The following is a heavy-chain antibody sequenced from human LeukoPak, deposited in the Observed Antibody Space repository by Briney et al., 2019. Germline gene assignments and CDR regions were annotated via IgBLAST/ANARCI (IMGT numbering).Heavy chain of an antibody. CDR1: GGTFSSYG. Sequence: ASVKVSCKASGGTFSSYGISWVRQAPGQGLEWMGWISAYNGNTNYAQKLQGRVTMTTDTSTSTAYMELRSLRSDDTAVYYCARNPLATGGSWFDPWGQGTLVTVSS. V-gene: IGHV1-18*01. CDR2: ISAYNGNT. J-gene: IGHJ5*02. D-gene: IGHD5-12*01. CDR3: ARNPLATGGSWFDP.